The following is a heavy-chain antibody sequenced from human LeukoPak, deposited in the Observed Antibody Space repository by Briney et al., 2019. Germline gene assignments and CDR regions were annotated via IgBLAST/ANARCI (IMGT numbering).Heavy chain of an antibody. CDR1: GGTFSSYA. J-gene: IGHJ4*02. D-gene: IGHD6-13*01. CDR2: IIPIFGTA. Sequence: SVKVSCKASGGTFSSYAISWVRQAPGQGLEWMGGIIPIFGTANYAQKFQGRVTITADESTSTAYMELSSLRSEDTAVYHCARAPRNSSTMLDFWGQGTLVTISS. V-gene: IGHV1-69*13. CDR3: ARAPRNSSTMLDF.